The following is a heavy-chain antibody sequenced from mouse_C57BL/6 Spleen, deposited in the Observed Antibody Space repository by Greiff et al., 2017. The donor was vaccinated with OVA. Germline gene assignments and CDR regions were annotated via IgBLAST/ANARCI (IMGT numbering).Heavy chain of an antibody. V-gene: IGHV5-16*01. CDR1: GFTFSDYY. Sequence: EVQLVESEGGLVQPGSSMKLSCTASGFTFSDYYMAWVRQVPEKGLEWVANINYDGSSTYYLDSLKSRFIISRDNAKNILYLQMSSLKSEDTATYYCARVQFKTDAMDYWGQGTSVTVSS. CDR3: ARVQFKTDAMDY. J-gene: IGHJ4*01. CDR2: INYDGSST.